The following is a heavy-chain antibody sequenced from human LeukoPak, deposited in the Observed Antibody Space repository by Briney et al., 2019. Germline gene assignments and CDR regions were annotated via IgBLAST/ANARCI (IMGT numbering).Heavy chain of an antibody. CDR3: AREKLAEYNSSSDDGIDY. CDR2: TYYRSKWYN. J-gene: IGHJ4*02. Sequence: SQTLSLTCAISGDSVSSNSAAWNWIRQSPSRGLEWLGRTYYRSKWYNDYAVSVKSRITINPDTSKNQFSLQLNSVTPEDTAVYYCAREKLAEYNSSSDDGIDYWGQGTLVTVSP. D-gene: IGHD6-6*01. CDR1: GDSVSSNSAA. V-gene: IGHV6-1*01.